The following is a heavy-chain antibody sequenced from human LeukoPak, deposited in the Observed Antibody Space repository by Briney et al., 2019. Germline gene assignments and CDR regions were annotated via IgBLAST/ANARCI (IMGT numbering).Heavy chain of an antibody. CDR1: GFTFSSYS. D-gene: IGHD1-26*01. J-gene: IGHJ3*02. Sequence: PGGSLRLSCAASGFTFSSYSMNWVRQAPGKGLEWVSSISSSSSYIYYADSVKGRFTISRDNAKNSLYLQMNSLRAEDTAVYYCARDISGSYYSSAFDIWGQGTMVTVSS. CDR3: ARDISGSYYSSAFDI. V-gene: IGHV3-21*01. CDR2: ISSSSSYI.